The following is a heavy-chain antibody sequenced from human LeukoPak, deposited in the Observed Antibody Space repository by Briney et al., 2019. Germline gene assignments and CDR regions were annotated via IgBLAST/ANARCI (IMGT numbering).Heavy chain of an antibody. V-gene: IGHV4-31*11. CDR1: GGSISSSNW. Sequence: SGTLSLTCAVSGGSISSSNWWSWIRQHPGKGLEWIGYIYYSGSTYYNPSLKSRVTISVDTSKNQFSLKLSSVTAADTAVYYCARVRDYYDYWGQGTLVTVSS. CDR3: ARVRDYYDY. CDR2: IYYSGST. J-gene: IGHJ4*02.